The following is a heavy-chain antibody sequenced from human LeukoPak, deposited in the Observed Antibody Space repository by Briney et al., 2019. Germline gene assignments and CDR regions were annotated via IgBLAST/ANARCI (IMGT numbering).Heavy chain of an antibody. Sequence: ASVKVSCKASGYTFTGYYMHWVRQAPGQGLEWMGWINPNSGGTNYAQKFQGRVTMTRDTSISTAYMELSRLRSDDTAVYYCARDTIYCSSTSCYTLSNWFDPWGQGTLVTVSS. CDR2: INPNSGGT. CDR3: ARDTIYCSSTSCYTLSNWFDP. D-gene: IGHD2-2*02. CDR1: GYTFTGYY. V-gene: IGHV1-2*02. J-gene: IGHJ5*02.